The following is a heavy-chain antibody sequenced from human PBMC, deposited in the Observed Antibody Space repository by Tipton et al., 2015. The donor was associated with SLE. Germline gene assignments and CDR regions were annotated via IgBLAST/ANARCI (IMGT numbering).Heavy chain of an antibody. D-gene: IGHD3-10*01. V-gene: IGHV3-43D*04. CDR1: GFTFDDYA. CDR2: ISWDGGST. Sequence: GSLRLSCAASGFTFDDYAMHWVRQAPGKGLEWVSLISWDGGSTYYADSVKGRFTISRDNSKNTLYLQMNSLRAEDTAVYYCARDWVAMVRGVLDYWGQGTLVTVSS. CDR3: ARDWVAMVRGVLDY. J-gene: IGHJ4*02.